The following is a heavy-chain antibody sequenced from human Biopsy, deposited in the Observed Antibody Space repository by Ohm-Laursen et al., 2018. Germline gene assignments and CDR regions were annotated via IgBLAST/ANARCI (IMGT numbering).Heavy chain of an antibody. D-gene: IGHD3-22*01. V-gene: IGHV4-39*01. CDR3: ARRHNDGSGYHYFDY. CDR2: VSYWGTT. CDR1: TISITNFGDQ. J-gene: IGHJ4*02. Sequence: SQTLSLTWSVSTISITNFGDQWDWIRQAPGKGLEWIGTVSYWGTTHYNPSLTGRVTISIDRSQSQFSMRLSSVAAADTAVYYCARRHNDGSGYHYFDYWGQGIRVSVSS.